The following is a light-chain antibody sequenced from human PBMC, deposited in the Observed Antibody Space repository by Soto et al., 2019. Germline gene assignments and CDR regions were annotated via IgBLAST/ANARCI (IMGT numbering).Light chain of an antibody. CDR2: DAS. V-gene: IGKV3-11*01. CDR3: QQYKNWPL. CDR1: QSVSNS. Sequence: EIVLIQSPATLSLSPGEGATLSCRASQSVSNSLAWYQQNPGQAPRLLIYDASKRATGIPARFSGSGSGTDFTLTISSLEPEDFAVYYCQQYKNWPLFGQGTRLEIK. J-gene: IGKJ5*01.